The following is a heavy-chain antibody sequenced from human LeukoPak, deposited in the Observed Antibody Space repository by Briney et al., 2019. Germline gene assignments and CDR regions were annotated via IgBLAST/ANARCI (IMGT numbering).Heavy chain of an antibody. Sequence: GASVMVSCKASGYTFTSYAIHWVRQAPGQRLEWMGWISAGNGNTKYSQNFQGRVTFISNTSATTAFMELSNLRSEDAAVYYCARDSGSGSNDYWGQGTLVTVSS. V-gene: IGHV1-3*01. CDR2: ISAGNGNT. D-gene: IGHD1-26*01. CDR1: GYTFTSYA. J-gene: IGHJ4*02. CDR3: ARDSGSGSNDY.